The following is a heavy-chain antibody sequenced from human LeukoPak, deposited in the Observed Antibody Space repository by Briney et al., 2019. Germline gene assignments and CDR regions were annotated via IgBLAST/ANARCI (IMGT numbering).Heavy chain of an antibody. Sequence: PGGSLRPSCAASGFTFSSYGMHWVRQAPGKGLEWVAVIWYDGSNKYYADSVKGRFTISRDNSKNTLYLQMNSLRAEDTAVYYCARDGGLYSSSWFDYWGQGTLVTVSS. CDR3: ARDGGLYSSSWFDY. CDR2: IWYDGSNK. D-gene: IGHD6-13*01. J-gene: IGHJ4*02. CDR1: GFTFSSYG. V-gene: IGHV3-33*01.